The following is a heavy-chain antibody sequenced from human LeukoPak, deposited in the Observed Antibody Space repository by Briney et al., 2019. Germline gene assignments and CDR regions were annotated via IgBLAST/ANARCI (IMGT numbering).Heavy chain of an antibody. CDR2: ISAYNGNT. V-gene: IGHV1-18*01. CDR3: ARMVYSYGITDAFDI. CDR1: GYTFTSYG. D-gene: IGHD5-18*01. J-gene: IGHJ3*02. Sequence: ASVKVSCKASGYTFTSYGISWVRQAPGQRLEWMGWISAYNGNTNYAQKLQGRVTMTTDTSTSTAYMELRSLRSDNTAVYYCARMVYSYGITDAFDIWGQGTMVTVSS.